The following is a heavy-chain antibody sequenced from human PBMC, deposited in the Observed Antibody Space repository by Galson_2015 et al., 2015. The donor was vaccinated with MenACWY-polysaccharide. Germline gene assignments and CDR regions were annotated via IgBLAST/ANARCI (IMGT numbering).Heavy chain of an antibody. CDR3: ARGERYYYDSSGYHYPF. Sequence: SVKVSCKASGGTFSSYAISWVRQAPGQGLEWMGGIIPIFGTANYAQKFQGRVTITADESTSTAYMELSSLRSEDTAVYYCARGERYYYDSSGYHYPFWGQGTLVTVSS. CDR2: IIPIFGTA. CDR1: GGTFSSYA. J-gene: IGHJ4*02. D-gene: IGHD3-22*01. V-gene: IGHV1-69*13.